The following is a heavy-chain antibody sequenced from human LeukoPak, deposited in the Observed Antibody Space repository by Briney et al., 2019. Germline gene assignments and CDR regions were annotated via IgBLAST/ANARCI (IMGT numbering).Heavy chain of an antibody. J-gene: IGHJ3*02. CDR3: ARYGFSSVWQGGWHAFDI. D-gene: IGHD6-25*01. Sequence: ASVKVSCKASGCTFTSYYMHWVRQAPGQGLEWMGIINPTSGDTDYAQNFQGRVTMTRDMSTSTVYMELSSLRSEDTAVYYCARYGFSSVWQGGWHAFDIWGLGTMVTVSS. V-gene: IGHV1-46*01. CDR1: GCTFTSYY. CDR2: INPTSGDT.